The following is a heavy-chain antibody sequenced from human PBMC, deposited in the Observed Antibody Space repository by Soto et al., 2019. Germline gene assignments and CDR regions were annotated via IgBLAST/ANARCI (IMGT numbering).Heavy chain of an antibody. CDR2: IIPILGIA. CDR1: GGTFSSYT. D-gene: IGHD5-12*01. J-gene: IGHJ4*02. Sequence: SXKVSCKASGGTFSSYTISWVRQAPGQGLEWMGRIIPILGIANYAQKFQGRVTITADKSTSTAYMELSSLRSEDTAVYYWARALDSGYVLTYLDYWGQGTLVTVCS. CDR3: ARALDSGYVLTYLDY. V-gene: IGHV1-69*02.